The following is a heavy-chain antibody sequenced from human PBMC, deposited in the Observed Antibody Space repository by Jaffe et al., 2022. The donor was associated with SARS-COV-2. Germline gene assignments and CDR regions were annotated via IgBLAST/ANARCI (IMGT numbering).Heavy chain of an antibody. D-gene: IGHD3-3*01. J-gene: IGHJ6*02. Sequence: QVQLVESGGGLVKPGGSLRLSCAASGFTFSDYYMSWIRQAPGKGLEWVSYISSSGSTIYYADSVKGRFTISRDNAKNSLYLQMNSLRAEDTAVYYCASIPDRPLWESRGMDVWGQGTTVTVSS. CDR1: GFTFSDYY. CDR2: ISSSGSTI. CDR3: ASIPDRPLWESRGMDV. V-gene: IGHV3-11*01.